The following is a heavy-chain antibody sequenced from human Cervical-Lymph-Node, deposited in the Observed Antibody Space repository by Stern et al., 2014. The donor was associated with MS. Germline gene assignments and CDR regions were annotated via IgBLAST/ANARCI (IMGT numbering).Heavy chain of an antibody. CDR2: ISSSSSYI. J-gene: IGHJ6*02. D-gene: IGHD4-11*01. CDR1: GFTFSSYS. CDR3: ARAYDSNSYYYVMDV. Sequence: EVQLEESGGGLVKPGGSLRLSCAASGFTFSSYSVNWVRQAPGKGLEWVSSISSSSSYIYYADSVKGRFTISRDNAKNSLYLQMNSLRAEDTAVYYCARAYDSNSYYYVMDVWGQGTTVTVSS. V-gene: IGHV3-21*01.